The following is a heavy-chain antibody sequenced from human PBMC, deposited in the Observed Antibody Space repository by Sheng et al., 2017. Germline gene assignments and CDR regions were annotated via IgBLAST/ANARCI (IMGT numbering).Heavy chain of an antibody. D-gene: IGHD1-26*01. Sequence: QEQLQESGPGLVTSSQTLSLTCTVSGGSISSGSYFWSWIRQPAGKGLEWIGRVYSDGTNNYNPSLKSRVTISVDMSKNQFSLKLSSVTAADTAVYYCARDFHRLGSYGLLDLWGRGTLVTVSS. CDR3: ARDFHRLGSYGLLDL. V-gene: IGHV4-61*02. CDR2: VYSDGTN. J-gene: IGHJ2*01. CDR1: GGSISSGSYF.